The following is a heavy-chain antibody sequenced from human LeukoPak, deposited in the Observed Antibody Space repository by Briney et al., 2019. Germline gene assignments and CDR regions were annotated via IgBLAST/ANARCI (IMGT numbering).Heavy chain of an antibody. D-gene: IGHD3-22*01. J-gene: IGHJ4*02. CDR3: ARDHYDSSGYYPKFDY. CDR2: IIPILGIA. V-gene: IGHV1-69*04. CDR1: GGTFSSYA. Sequence: VASVKVSCKASGGTFSSYAISWVRQAPGQGLEWMGRIIPILGIANYAQKFQGRVTITADKSTSTAYMELSSLRSEDTAVYYCARDHYDSSGYYPKFDYWGQGTLVTVSS.